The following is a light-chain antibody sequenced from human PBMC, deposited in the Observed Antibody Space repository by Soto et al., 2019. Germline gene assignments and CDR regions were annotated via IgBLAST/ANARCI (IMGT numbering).Light chain of an antibody. V-gene: IGKV3-11*01. CDR2: DAS. J-gene: IGKJ5*01. CDR3: QQRSYWRGIT. Sequence: EIVLTQSPATLSLSPGERATLSCRASQSVSSYLAWYQQKPGQAPRLLIYDASNRATGIPARFSGSGSGTDFTLTISSLEPEDFAVYYCQQRSYWRGITFGQGTRLEIK. CDR1: QSVSSY.